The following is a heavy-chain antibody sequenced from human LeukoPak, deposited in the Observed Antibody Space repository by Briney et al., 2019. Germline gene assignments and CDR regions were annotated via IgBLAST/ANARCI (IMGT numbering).Heavy chain of an antibody. CDR3: ARGIGSSGWYWWANWFDP. Sequence: GGSLRLSCAASGFSFSTYWMSWVRQAPGKGLEWVANIKQDGSEKYYVDSVKGRFTISRDNAKNSLYLQMNSLRAEDTAVYYCARGIGSSGWYWWANWFDPWGQGTLVTVSS. CDR1: GFSFSTYW. CDR2: IKQDGSEK. J-gene: IGHJ5*02. D-gene: IGHD6-19*01. V-gene: IGHV3-7*01.